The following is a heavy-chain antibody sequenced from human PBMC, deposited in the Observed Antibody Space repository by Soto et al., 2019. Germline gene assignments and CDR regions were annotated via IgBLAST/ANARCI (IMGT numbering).Heavy chain of an antibody. J-gene: IGHJ4*02. CDR1: GFTFSGQY. D-gene: IGHD3-10*01. CDR3: ATDPYYYASGF. V-gene: IGHV3-11*01. CDR2: ISGDATIT. Sequence: VGSLRLSCAASGFTFSGQYMTWIRQAPGKGLEWVSKISGDATITYYADSVKGRFTVSRDNAKKALYLQMNSLRAEDTAVYYCATDPYYYASGFWGQGTLVTVSS.